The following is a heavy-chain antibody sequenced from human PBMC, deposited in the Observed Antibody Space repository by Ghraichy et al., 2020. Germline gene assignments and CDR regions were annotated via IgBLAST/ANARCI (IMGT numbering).Heavy chain of an antibody. J-gene: IGHJ4*02. V-gene: IGHV1-18*01. CDR1: GYTFTSYG. CDR2: ISAYNGNT. Sequence: ASVKVSCKASGYTFTSYGISWVRQAPGQGLEWMGWISAYNGNTNYAQKLQGRVTMTTDTSTSTAYMELRSLRSDDTAVYYCARGRGHYYDTSGYYFDYWGQGTLVTVSS. D-gene: IGHD3-22*01. CDR3: ARGRGHYYDTSGYYFDY.